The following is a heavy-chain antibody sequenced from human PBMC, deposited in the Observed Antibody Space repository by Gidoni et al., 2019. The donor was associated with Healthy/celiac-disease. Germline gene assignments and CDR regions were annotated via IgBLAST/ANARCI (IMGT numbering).Heavy chain of an antibody. J-gene: IGHJ6*02. D-gene: IGHD3-10*01. V-gene: IGHV3-23*01. CDR3: AKLNSGSYYYYGMDV. CDR2: ISGSGGST. CDR1: GFPFSGYA. Sequence: VQLLESGGGLVQTGGSLRLSCAASGFPFSGYAMSWVRQAPGKGLEWVSAISGSGGSTYYADSVKGRFTISRDNSKNTLYLQMNSLRAEDTAVYYCAKLNSGSYYYYGMDVWGQGTTVTVSS.